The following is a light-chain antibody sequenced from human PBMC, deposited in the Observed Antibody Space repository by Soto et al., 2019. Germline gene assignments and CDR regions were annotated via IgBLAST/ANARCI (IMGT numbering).Light chain of an antibody. Sequence: EIVMTQSPATRSVSRGERATLSCRANQAISSNLAWYQQKPGQAPRLLIYGASTRATGIPDRFSGSGSGTEFTLTISSLQSEDFAVYYCQHYNNWLGTFGGGTKVDIK. CDR3: QHYNNWLGT. J-gene: IGKJ4*01. CDR1: QAISSN. CDR2: GAS. V-gene: IGKV3-15*01.